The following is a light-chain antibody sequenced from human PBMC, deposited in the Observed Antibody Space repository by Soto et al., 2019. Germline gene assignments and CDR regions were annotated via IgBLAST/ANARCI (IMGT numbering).Light chain of an antibody. J-gene: IGLJ1*01. CDR3: TSYAGTNNFYVYV. CDR2: EGT. CDR1: STDVDNYNL. V-gene: IGLV2-23*01. Sequence: QSVLTQPASVSGSPGQSITISCSGTSTDVDNYNLVSWYQQHPGKAPKLIIFEGTERPSGISNRFSGSKSDNEASLTISGLQAEDEAAYYCTSYAGTNNFYVYVFGTGTKLTVL.